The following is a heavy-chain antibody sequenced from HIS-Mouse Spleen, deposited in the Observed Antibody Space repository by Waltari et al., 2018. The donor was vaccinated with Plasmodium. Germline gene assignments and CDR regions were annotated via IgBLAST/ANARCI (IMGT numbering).Heavy chain of an antibody. CDR3: AREDILTGYYNDYWYFDL. Sequence: EVQLVESGGGLVKPGGSLRLSCAASGFTFSSPSINWVRPAPGKGLEWVSSISSSSSYIYYADSVKGRFTISRDNAKNSLYLQMNSLRAEDTAVYYCAREDILTGYYNDYWYFDLWGRGTLVTVSS. D-gene: IGHD3-9*01. CDR2: ISSSSSYI. V-gene: IGHV3-21*01. CDR1: GFTFSSPS. J-gene: IGHJ2*01.